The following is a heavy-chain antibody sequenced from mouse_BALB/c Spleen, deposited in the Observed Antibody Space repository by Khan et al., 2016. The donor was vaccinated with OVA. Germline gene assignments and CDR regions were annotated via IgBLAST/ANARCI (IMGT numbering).Heavy chain of an antibody. Sequence: EVQLQESGPGLVKPSQSLSLTCTVTGYSITSGYGWNWIRQFPGNKLEWVGYISYIGSTNYNPSLKSRISITRDTSKNQFFLQLNSVTTEDTATYYCARTARIKYWGQGTTLTVSS. CDR2: ISYIGST. J-gene: IGHJ2*01. CDR1: GYSITSGYG. V-gene: IGHV3-2*02. CDR3: ARTARIKY. D-gene: IGHD1-2*01.